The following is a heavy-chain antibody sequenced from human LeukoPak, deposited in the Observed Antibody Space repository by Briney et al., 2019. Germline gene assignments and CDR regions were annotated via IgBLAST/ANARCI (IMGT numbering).Heavy chain of an antibody. CDR2: IYPGDSDT. V-gene: IGHV5-51*01. D-gene: IGHD3-10*01. Sequence: GESLKISCKGSGYSFTSYWIGWVRQMPGKGLEWMGIIYPGDSDTRYSPSFQGQVTISADKSISTAYLQWSSLKASDTAMYYCARQPPAGSGGYYYYIDVWGKGTTVTVSS. CDR1: GYSFTSYW. J-gene: IGHJ6*03. CDR3: ARQPPAGSGGYYYYIDV.